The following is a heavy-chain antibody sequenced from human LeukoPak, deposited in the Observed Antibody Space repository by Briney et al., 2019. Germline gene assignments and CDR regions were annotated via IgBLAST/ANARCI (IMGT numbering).Heavy chain of an antibody. CDR2: ISSSSSYI. CDR3: ARDPVYCSGGSCYSGGGYYYYGMDV. D-gene: IGHD2-15*01. V-gene: IGHV3-21*01. Sequence: GGSLRLSCAASGFTFSSYSMNWVRQAPGKGLEWVSSISSSSSYIYYADSVKGRFTISRDNAKNSLYLQMNSLRAEDTAVYYCARDPVYCSGGSCYSGGGYYYYGMDVWGQGTTVTVSS. CDR1: GFTFSSYS. J-gene: IGHJ6*02.